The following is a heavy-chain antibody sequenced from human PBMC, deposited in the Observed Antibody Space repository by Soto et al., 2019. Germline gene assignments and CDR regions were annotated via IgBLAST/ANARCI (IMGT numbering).Heavy chain of an antibody. J-gene: IGHJ4*02. Sequence: ASVKVSCKASGYTFTSYYMHWVRQAPGQGLEWMGIINPSGGSTSYAQKFQGRVTMTRDTSTSTVYMELSSLRSEDTAVYYCARDLPLSSGYCSSTSCYGPDYWGQGTLVTVSS. D-gene: IGHD2-2*01. V-gene: IGHV1-46*03. CDR3: ARDLPLSSGYCSSTSCYGPDY. CDR1: GYTFTSYY. CDR2: INPSGGST.